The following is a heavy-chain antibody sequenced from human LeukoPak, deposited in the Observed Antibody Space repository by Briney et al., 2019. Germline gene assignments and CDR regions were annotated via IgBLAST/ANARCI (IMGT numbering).Heavy chain of an antibody. CDR2: ISSSGSAI. D-gene: IGHD6-19*01. Sequence: GGSLRLSCAASGLSISDYEMNWVRQAPGKGLEWISYISSSGSAIQHADPVKGRFAISRDNAKNSLYLEMTSLRAEDTAVYYCATKVAGTSHFSYWGQGTLVTVSS. CDR3: ATKVAGTSHFSY. V-gene: IGHV3-48*03. CDR1: GLSISDYE. J-gene: IGHJ4*02.